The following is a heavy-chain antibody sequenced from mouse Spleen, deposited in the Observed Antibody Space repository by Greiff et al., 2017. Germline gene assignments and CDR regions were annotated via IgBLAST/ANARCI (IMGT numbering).Heavy chain of an antibody. Sequence: QVQLQQSEAELLSPGTSVKVSCKASGSAFPISWLGWVKKRPGQGLEWIGVINPGSGGTNYNEKFKGKATLTADKSSSTAYMQLSSLTSEDSAVYFCARYYYGSSYDYYAMDYWGQGTSVTVSS. J-gene: IGHJ4*01. V-gene: IGHV1-54*01. CDR1: GSAFPISW. CDR2: INPGSGGT. D-gene: IGHD1-1*01. CDR3: ARYYYGSSYDYYAMDY.